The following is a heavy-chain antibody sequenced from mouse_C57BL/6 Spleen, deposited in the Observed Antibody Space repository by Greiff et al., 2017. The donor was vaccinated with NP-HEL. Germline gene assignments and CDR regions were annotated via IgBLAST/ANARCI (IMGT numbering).Heavy chain of an antibody. J-gene: IGHJ2*01. CDR2: INPSTGGT. Sequence: EAQLQQSGPELVKPGASVKISCKASGYSFTGYYMNWVKQSPEKSLEWIGEINPSTGGTTYNQKFKAKATLTVDKSSSTAYMQLKSLTSEDSAVYYCARLDFDYWGQGTTLTVSS. V-gene: IGHV1-42*01. CDR1: GYSFTGYY. CDR3: ARLDFDY.